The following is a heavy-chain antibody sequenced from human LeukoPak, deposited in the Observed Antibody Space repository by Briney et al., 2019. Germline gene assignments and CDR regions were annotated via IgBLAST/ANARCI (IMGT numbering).Heavy chain of an antibody. D-gene: IGHD3-22*01. CDR2: IYYSGST. V-gene: IGHV4-59*08. J-gene: IGHJ4*02. Sequence: SETLSLTCTVSGGSISSYYWSWIRQPPGKGLEWIGYIYYSGSTNYNPSLKSRVTISVDTSKNQFSLKLSSETAADTAVYYCARHIPTPKGYYYDSSGWWGFDYWGQGTLVTVSS. CDR3: ARHIPTPKGYYYDSSGWWGFDY. CDR1: GGSISSYY.